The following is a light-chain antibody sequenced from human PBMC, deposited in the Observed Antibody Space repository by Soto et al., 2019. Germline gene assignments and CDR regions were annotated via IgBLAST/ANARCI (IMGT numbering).Light chain of an antibody. CDR2: DAY. CDR3: QQYGSSGT. V-gene: IGKV3-20*01. J-gene: IGKJ1*01. CDR1: QSFRGL. Sequence: VLPPSPVPLSLSPGASAPLSCRDSQSFRGLLAWYQRKPGQAPRLLIYDAYNRATGIPERFSGSGAGTDFTLTISRLEPEDFAVYYCQQYGSSGTFGQGTKVNIK.